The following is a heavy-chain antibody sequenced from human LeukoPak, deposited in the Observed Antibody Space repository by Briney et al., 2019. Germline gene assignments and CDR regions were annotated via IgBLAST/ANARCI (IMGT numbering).Heavy chain of an antibody. CDR1: GFAFSSYA. D-gene: IGHD2-2*01. CDR3: AKLIPPVDCSRTSCYGFDY. V-gene: IGHV3-23*01. J-gene: IGHJ4*02. Sequence: PGGSLRLSCAVSGFAFSSYAMSWVRQARGKGLEWVSAITSSGGDTYYTDSVKGLFTVSRDNSKNTLYLQMNSLRAEDTAVYYCAKLIPPVDCSRTSCYGFDYWGQGTLVTVSS. CDR2: ITSSGGDT.